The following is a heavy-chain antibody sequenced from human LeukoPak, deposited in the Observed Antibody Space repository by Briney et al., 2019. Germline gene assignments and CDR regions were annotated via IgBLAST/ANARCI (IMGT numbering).Heavy chain of an antibody. J-gene: IGHJ4*02. V-gene: IGHV1-2*02. CDR3: GTLLSNGPFDC. CDR2: IYPNSGAT. CDR1: GYTFTGYY. Sequence: ASVKVPCKASGYTFTGYYMHWVRQAPGQGLEWMGYIYPNSGATKYAQKFQGRVTMTRDTSISTAYMELSGLRSDDTAVYYCGTLLSNGPFDCWGQGSLVTVS.